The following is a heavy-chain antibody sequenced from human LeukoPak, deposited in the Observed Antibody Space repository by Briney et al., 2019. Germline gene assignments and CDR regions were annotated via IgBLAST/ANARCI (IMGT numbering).Heavy chain of an antibody. V-gene: IGHV4-39*07. CDR3: ARDLEQWLVRAWFY. CDR2: IYYSGST. Sequence: PSETLSLTCTVSGGSISSSNYYWGWIRQPPGKGLEWIGSIYYSGSTYYSPSLKSRVTISVDTSKNQFSLKLSSVTAADTAVYYCARDLEQWLVRAWFYWGQGTLVTVSS. D-gene: IGHD6-19*01. J-gene: IGHJ4*02. CDR1: GGSISSSNYY.